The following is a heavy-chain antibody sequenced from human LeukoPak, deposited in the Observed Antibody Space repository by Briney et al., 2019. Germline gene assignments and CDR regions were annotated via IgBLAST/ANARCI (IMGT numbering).Heavy chain of an antibody. CDR2: ISAYNGDT. CDR3: ARDPSNTSGNYPYFDY. Sequence: ASVKVSCKASGYTFTSYDVNWVRQAPGQGLEWMGWISAYNGDTKYAQNFQGRVTITTDTSTTTAYMELRSLRSDDTAVYYCARDPSNTSGNYPYFDYWGQGTLVTVSS. D-gene: IGHD4-23*01. J-gene: IGHJ4*02. CDR1: GYTFTSYD. V-gene: IGHV1-18*01.